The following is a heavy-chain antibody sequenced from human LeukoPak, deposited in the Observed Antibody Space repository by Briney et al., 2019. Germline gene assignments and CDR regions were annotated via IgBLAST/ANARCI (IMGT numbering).Heavy chain of an antibody. CDR3: ARSPYSSGYYYYGMDV. V-gene: IGHV3-30-3*01. CDR2: ISYDGSNK. CDR1: GFTFSSYA. Sequence: GGSLRLSCAASGFTFSSYAMHWVRQAPGKGLEWVAVISYDGSNKYYADSVKGRFTISRDNSKNTLYLQMNSPRAEDTAVYYCARSPYSSGYYYYGMDVWGQGTTVTVSS. D-gene: IGHD3-22*01. J-gene: IGHJ6*02.